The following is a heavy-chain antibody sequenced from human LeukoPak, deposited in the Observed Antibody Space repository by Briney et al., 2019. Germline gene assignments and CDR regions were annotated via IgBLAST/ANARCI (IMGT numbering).Heavy chain of an antibody. Sequence: GSLRLSCAASGFTFDDYGMSWVRQAPGKGLEWVSAISGPAGSWDYADSVKGRFTISRDNSKNTLFLQMNSLRAEDTAIYYCAKKVGLVSAPLYYFDVWGQGTLVTVSS. D-gene: IGHD5/OR15-5a*01. CDR2: ISGPAGSW. V-gene: IGHV3-23*01. J-gene: IGHJ4*02. CDR1: GFTFDDYG. CDR3: AKKVGLVSAPLYYFDV.